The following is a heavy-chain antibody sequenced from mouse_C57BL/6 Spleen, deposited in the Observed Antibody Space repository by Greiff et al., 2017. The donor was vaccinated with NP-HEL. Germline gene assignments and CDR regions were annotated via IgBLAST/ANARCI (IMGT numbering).Heavy chain of an antibody. V-gene: IGHV1-69*01. D-gene: IGHD2-3*01. CDR2: IDPSDSYT. CDR1: GYTFTSYW. CDR3: ARWDDPFAY. Sequence: VQLQQPGAELVMPGASVKLSCKASGYTFTSYWMHWVKQRPGQGLEWIGEIDPSDSYTNYNQKFKGKSTLTVDKSSSTAYMQLSSLTSEDSAVYYCARWDDPFAYWGQGTLVTVSA. J-gene: IGHJ3*01.